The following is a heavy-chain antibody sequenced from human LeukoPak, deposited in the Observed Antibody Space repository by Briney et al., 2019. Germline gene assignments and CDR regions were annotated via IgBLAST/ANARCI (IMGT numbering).Heavy chain of an antibody. Sequence: SVKVSCKASGYTFTSYGISWVRQAPGQGLEWMGGIIPIFGTANYAQKFQGRVTITTDESTSTAYMGLSSLRSEDTAVYYCARAERWLQTVPPDYWGQGTLVTVSS. D-gene: IGHD5-24*01. CDR1: GYTFTSYG. CDR3: ARAERWLQTVPPDY. V-gene: IGHV1-69*05. CDR2: IIPIFGTA. J-gene: IGHJ4*02.